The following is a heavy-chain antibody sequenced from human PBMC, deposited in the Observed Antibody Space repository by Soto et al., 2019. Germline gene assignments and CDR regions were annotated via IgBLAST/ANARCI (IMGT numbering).Heavy chain of an antibody. CDR2: IYYSGST. V-gene: IGHV4-30-4*01. CDR1: GGSISSGDYY. Sequence: KPSETLSLTCTVSGGSISSGDYYWSWIRQPPGKGLEWIGYIYYSGSTYYNPSLKSRVTISVDTSKNQFSLKLSSVTAADTAVYYCARTPLGYDFWSGHSNWFDPWGQGTLVTVSS. J-gene: IGHJ5*02. D-gene: IGHD3-3*01. CDR3: ARTPLGYDFWSGHSNWFDP.